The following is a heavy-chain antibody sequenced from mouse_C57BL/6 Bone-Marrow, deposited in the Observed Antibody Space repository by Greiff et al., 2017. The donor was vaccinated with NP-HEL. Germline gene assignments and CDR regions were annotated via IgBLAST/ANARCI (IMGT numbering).Heavy chain of an antibody. CDR2: IDPENGDT. V-gene: IGHV14-4*01. J-gene: IGHJ3*01. CDR3: TTRGLRQGPWFAY. D-gene: IGHD2-4*01. Sequence: EVQLQQSGAELVRPGASVKLSCTASGFNIKDDYMHWVKQRPEQGLEWIGWIDPENGDTEYASKFLGKATITADTSSNTAYLQLSSLTSEDTAVYYCTTRGLRQGPWFAYWGQGTLVTVSA. CDR1: GFNIKDDY.